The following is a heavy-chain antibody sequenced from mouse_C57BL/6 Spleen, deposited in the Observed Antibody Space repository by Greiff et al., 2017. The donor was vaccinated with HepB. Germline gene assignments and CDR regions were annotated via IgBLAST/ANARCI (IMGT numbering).Heavy chain of an antibody. V-gene: IGHV1-9*01. D-gene: IGHD2-10*01. Sequence: QVQLQQSGAELMKPGASVKLSCKATGYTFTGYWIEWVKQRPGHGLEWIGEMLPGSGSTNYNEKFKGKATFTAETSSNTAHMQLSSLTTEYSAIYYCARFPYYGTNYYAMDYWGHGPSVTVSS. CDR2: MLPGSGST. CDR3: ARFPYYGTNYYAMDY. CDR1: GYTFTGYW. J-gene: IGHJ4*01.